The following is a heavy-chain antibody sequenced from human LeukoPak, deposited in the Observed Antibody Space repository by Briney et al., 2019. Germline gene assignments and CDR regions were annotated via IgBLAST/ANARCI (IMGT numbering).Heavy chain of an antibody. D-gene: IGHD6-19*01. CDR2: ISGSGGAGT. CDR3: AKSLASGWYTA. CDR1: GFTFSSYA. V-gene: IGHV3-23*01. J-gene: IGHJ3*01. Sequence: SGGSLRLSCAGSGFTFSSYAMSWVRQAPGKGLEWVSTISGSGGAGTYYADSVKGRFTVSRDNSKNTLYLQMNSLRAEDTAVYYCAKSLASGWYTAWGQGTMVTVSS.